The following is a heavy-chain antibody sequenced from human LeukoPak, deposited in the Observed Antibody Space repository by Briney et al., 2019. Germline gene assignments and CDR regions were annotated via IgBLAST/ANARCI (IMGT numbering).Heavy chain of an antibody. D-gene: IGHD1-26*01. CDR2: ISSSGTTI. CDR1: GFTFSSYE. CDR3: ATRTYSGRYYSALDI. V-gene: IGHV3-48*03. J-gene: IGHJ3*02. Sequence: GGSLRLSCAASGFTFSSYEMNWVGQAPGKGLEWVSYISSSGTTIYYTVSVKVRFTISRDNAKNSLYLQMNSLRAEDTAVYYCATRTYSGRYYSALDIWGQGTMVTVSS.